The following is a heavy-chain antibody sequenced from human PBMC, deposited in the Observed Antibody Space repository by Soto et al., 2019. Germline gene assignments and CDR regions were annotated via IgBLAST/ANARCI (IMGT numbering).Heavy chain of an antibody. CDR3: ARHRRTYDDADSLDI. V-gene: IGHV5-51*01. CDR1: GYKFSTYW. CDR2: IYPGDSDT. J-gene: IGHJ3*02. D-gene: IGHD3-3*01. Sequence: GESLKISCQGSGYKFSTYWITWVRQLPGKGLDWMGVIYPGDSDTTYSPSFQGQVTISADKSINTAYLQWSSLKASDTAMYYCARHRRTYDDADSLDIWGQGTMVTVS.